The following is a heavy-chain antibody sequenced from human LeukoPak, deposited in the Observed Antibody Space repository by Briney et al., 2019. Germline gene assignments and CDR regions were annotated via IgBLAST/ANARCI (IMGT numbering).Heavy chain of an antibody. V-gene: IGHV3-53*01. CDR1: GFTVSSNY. J-gene: IGHJ6*03. D-gene: IGHD3-10*01. CDR2: IYSGGST. CDR3: ASGSGSYRTPYYYMDV. Sequence: PGRSLRLSCAASGFTVSSNYMSWARQAPGKGLEWVSVIYSGGSTYYADSVKGRFTISRDNSKNTLYLQMNSLRAEDTAVYYCASGSGSYRTPYYYMDVWGTGTTVTVSS.